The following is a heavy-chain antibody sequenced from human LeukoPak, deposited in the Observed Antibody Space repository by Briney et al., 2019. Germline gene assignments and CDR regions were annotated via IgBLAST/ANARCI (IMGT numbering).Heavy chain of an antibody. D-gene: IGHD2-2*01. CDR1: GGTFSSYA. CDR2: VIPIFGIA. CDR3: ARDLSRGIVVVPAAMSPWFDP. Sequence: SVKVSCKASGGTFSSYAISWVRQAPGQGLEWMGRVIPIFGIANYAQNFQGRVTITADKSTSTAYMELSSLRYEDTAVYYCARDLSRGIVVVPAAMSPWFDPWGPGTLVTVSS. J-gene: IGHJ5*02. V-gene: IGHV1-69*04.